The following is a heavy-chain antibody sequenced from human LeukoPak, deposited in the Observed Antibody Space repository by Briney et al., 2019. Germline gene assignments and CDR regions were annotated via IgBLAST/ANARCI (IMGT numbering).Heavy chain of an antibody. Sequence: GGSLRLSCAASGFTFSSYSMNWVRQAPGKGLEWVSSISSSSSYIYYADSVKGRFTISRDNAKNSLYLQMNSLRAEDTAVYYCASVKWIAVAAFDYWGQGTLVTVSS. J-gene: IGHJ4*02. D-gene: IGHD6-19*01. CDR2: ISSSSSYI. CDR3: ASVKWIAVAAFDY. CDR1: GFTFSSYS. V-gene: IGHV3-21*01.